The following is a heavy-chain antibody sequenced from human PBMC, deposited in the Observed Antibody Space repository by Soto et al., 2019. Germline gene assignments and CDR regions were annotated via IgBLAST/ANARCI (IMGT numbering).Heavy chain of an antibody. J-gene: IGHJ6*02. D-gene: IGHD4-4*01. CDR3: ASSYSNYALIDYYYYGMDV. CDR1: GYTFTSYA. CDR2: INAGNGNT. Sequence: QVQLVQSGVEVKKPGASVKVSCKASGYTFTSYAMHWVLQAPGQRLEWMGWINAGNGNTKYSQKFQGRVTITRDTSASTAYMELSSLRSEDTAVYYCASSYSNYALIDYYYYGMDVSGQGTTVTVSS. V-gene: IGHV1-3*01.